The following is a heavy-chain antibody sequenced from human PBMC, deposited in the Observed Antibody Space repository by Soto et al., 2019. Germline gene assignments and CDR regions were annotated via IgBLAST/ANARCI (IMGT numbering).Heavy chain of an antibody. CDR3: AIDHYGLDV. V-gene: IGHV3-23*01. J-gene: IGHJ6*01. CDR1: GSTFSSYV. CDR2: ISGSGSST. Sequence: GGSLRLSCAASGSTFSSYVMTWVRQAPGKGPEWVSAISGSGSSTNYADSVKGRFTISRDNSKNTLHLQMNSLRAEDTAVYYRAIDHYGLDVWGQGTTVTVSS.